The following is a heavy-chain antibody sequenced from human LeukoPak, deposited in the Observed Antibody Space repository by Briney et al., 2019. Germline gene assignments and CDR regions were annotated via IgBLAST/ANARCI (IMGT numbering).Heavy chain of an antibody. Sequence: PSQTLSLTCAISGDIASSNSAAWNWIRQSPSRGLEWLGRTYYRSKWYNDYAVSVKSRITINPDTSKNQSSLQLNSVTPEDTAVYYCARRLTQYDCFDPWGQGILVTVSS. CDR3: ARRLTQYDCFDP. CDR2: TYYRSKWYN. CDR1: GDIASSNSAA. J-gene: IGHJ5*02. V-gene: IGHV6-1*01. D-gene: IGHD2-2*01.